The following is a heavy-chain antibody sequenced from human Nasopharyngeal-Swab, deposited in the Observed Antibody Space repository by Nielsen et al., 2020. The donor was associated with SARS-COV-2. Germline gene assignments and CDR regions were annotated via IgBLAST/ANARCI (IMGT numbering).Heavy chain of an antibody. D-gene: IGHD6-19*01. CDR2: IYPGDSGT. CDR1: GYSFTRYW. J-gene: IGHJ4*02. CDR3: ARWYSSGWYADY. V-gene: IGHV5-51*01. Sequence: GESLKISCKGSGYSFTRYWIGWVRQMPGKGLEWMGIIYPGDSGTRYCPSFQGHVTISADKSISTAYLQWSSLNASDTAMYYCARWYSSGWYADYWGKGTLVTVSS.